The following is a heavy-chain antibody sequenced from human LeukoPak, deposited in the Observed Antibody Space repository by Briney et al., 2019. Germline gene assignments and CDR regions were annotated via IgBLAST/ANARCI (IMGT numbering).Heavy chain of an antibody. J-gene: IGHJ3*02. V-gene: IGHV3-30*02. Sequence: PGGSLRLSCAASGFTFSSYGMHWVRQAPGKGLEWVAFIRSDGNYKYYADSVKGRFTISRDNSKNTLYVQMNSLRAEDTAVYYCARDTDDFQGLDIWGLGTMVTVSS. D-gene: IGHD3-3*01. CDR1: GFTFSSYG. CDR3: ARDTDDFQGLDI. CDR2: IRSDGNYK.